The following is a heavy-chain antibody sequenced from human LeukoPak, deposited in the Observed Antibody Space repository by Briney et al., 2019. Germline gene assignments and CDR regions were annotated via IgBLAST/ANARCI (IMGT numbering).Heavy chain of an antibody. D-gene: IGHD2-2*01. Sequence: GGSLRLSCAASGFTFSSYSMNWVRQAPGKGLEWVSPISSSSSYIYYADSVKGRFTISRDNAKNSLYLQMNSLRAEDTAVYYCARDNCSSTSCRSPFYYYYYGMDVWGQGTTVTVSS. CDR1: GFTFSSYS. J-gene: IGHJ6*02. CDR3: ARDNCSSTSCRSPFYYYYYGMDV. CDR2: ISSSSSYI. V-gene: IGHV3-21*01.